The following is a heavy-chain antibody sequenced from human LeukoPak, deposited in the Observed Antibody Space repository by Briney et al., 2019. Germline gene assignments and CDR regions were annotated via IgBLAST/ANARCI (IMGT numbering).Heavy chain of an antibody. V-gene: IGHV3-21*01. CDR3: ARDCERSYFPSGLPHSGYMDV. D-gene: IGHD1-26*01. CDR1: GFTFSNYS. J-gene: IGHJ6*03. Sequence: AGGSLRLSCAASGFTFSNYSMNWVRQAPGKGLEWVSSISSSSSYMYDSDSVKGRFTISRDNAKNSLYLLMNSLRAEDTAVYYCARDCERSYFPSGLPHSGYMDVWGKGTTVTVSS. CDR2: ISSSSSYM.